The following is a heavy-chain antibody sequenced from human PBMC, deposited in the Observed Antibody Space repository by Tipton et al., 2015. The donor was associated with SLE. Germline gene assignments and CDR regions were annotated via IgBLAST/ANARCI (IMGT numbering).Heavy chain of an antibody. CDR3: ARAPYDSSGYKYFDL. V-gene: IGHV4-31*03. CDR1: GGSISSGGYY. Sequence: TLSLTCTVSGGSISSGGYYWSWIRQHPGKGLEWIGYIYYSGSTYYNPSLKSRVTMSVDTSKKQLSLKLSSVTAADTAVYYCARAPYDSSGYKYFDLWGRGTLVTVSS. J-gene: IGHJ2*01. D-gene: IGHD3-22*01. CDR2: IYYSGST.